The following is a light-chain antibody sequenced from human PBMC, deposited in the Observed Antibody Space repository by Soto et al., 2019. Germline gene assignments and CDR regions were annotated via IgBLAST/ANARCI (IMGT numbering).Light chain of an antibody. CDR1: QSVSSN. CDR3: QQYNKWPLT. V-gene: IGKV3-15*01. J-gene: IGKJ4*01. Sequence: EIVMTQTPATLSVSPGERATLSCRASQSVSSNLAWYQHKPGQAASLLIHGASTRATGIPARFSGSGSGTEFTLTISSLKSEDFAVYYCQQYNKWPLTFGGGTKVEIK. CDR2: GAS.